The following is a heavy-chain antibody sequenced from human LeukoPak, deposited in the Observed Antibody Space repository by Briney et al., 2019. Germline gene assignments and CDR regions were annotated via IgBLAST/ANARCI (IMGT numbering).Heavy chain of an antibody. CDR3: ARGPEGGDFDY. CDR1: GGTFSSYA. J-gene: IGHJ4*02. CDR2: IIPILGIA. D-gene: IGHD1-14*01. V-gene: IGHV1-69*04. Sequence: ASVKVSCKASGGTFSSYAVSWVRQAPGQGLEWMGRIIPILGIANYAQKFQGRVTITADKSTSTAYMELSSLRSEDTAVYYCARGPEGGDFDYWGQGTLVTVSS.